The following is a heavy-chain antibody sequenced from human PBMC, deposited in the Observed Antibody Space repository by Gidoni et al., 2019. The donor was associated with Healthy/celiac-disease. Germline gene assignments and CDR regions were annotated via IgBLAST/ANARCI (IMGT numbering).Heavy chain of an antibody. CDR1: GGPISSSSYY. V-gene: IGHV4-39*01. D-gene: IGHD6-19*01. CDR2: IYYSGST. CDR3: ARAIAVARNDAFDI. J-gene: IGHJ3*02. Sequence: QLQLQESGPGLVKPSETLSLTCTVSGGPISSSSYYWGWIRQPPGKGLEWIGSIYYSGSTYYNPSLKSRVTISVDTSKNQFSLKLSSVTAADTAVYYCARAIAVARNDAFDIWGQGTMVTVSS.